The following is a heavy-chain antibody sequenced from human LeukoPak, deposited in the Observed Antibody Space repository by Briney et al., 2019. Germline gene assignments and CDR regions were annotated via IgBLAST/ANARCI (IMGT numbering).Heavy chain of an antibody. CDR2: LSYDGINK. Sequence: GRSLRLSCAASGFTFSRYGMHWVRQAPGKGLEWVAVLSYDGINKYYADSVKGRFTISRDNSKDTLYLQMNSLRAEDTAVYYCAKVGSAISSDYYFDYWGQGTLVTVSS. V-gene: IGHV3-30*18. CDR3: AKVGSAISSDYYFDY. CDR1: GFTFSRYG. D-gene: IGHD2-21*02. J-gene: IGHJ4*02.